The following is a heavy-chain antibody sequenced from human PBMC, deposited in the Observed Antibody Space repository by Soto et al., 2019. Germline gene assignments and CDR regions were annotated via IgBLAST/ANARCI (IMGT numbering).Heavy chain of an antibody. Sequence: QVQLVQSGAEVKKPGYSVKVSCKASGGTFSTYGINWVRQAPGQGLEWMGGIIPIFDTTNYAQKFQGKSTITADESTSTVYMELSILRSEDTAVYYCAIDEAAAATSGIDVWGQGTTVTVSS. CDR3: AIDEAAAATSGIDV. CDR2: IIPIFDTT. J-gene: IGHJ6*02. V-gene: IGHV1-69*01. D-gene: IGHD6-13*01. CDR1: GGTFSTYG.